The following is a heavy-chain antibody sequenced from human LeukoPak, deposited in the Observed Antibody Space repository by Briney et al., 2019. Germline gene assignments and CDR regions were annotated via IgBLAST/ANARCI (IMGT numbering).Heavy chain of an antibody. V-gene: IGHV3-7*01. Sequence: GGSLRLSCAASGFTFSSYWMSWVRQAPGKGLEWVANIKQDGSEKYYVDSVKGRFTISRDSAKNSLYLQMNTLRVEDTAVYYCARSWGAAYYYYMDVWGKGTTVTVSS. J-gene: IGHJ6*03. D-gene: IGHD3-16*01. CDR3: ARSWGAAYYYYMDV. CDR2: IKQDGSEK. CDR1: GFTFSSYW.